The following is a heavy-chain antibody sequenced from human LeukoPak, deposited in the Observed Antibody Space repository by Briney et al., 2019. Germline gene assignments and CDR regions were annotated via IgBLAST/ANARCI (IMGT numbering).Heavy chain of an antibody. CDR2: IYYSGST. D-gene: IGHD2-21*02. CDR3: AREAYCGGDCYPPGAFDI. J-gene: IGHJ3*02. V-gene: IGHV4-59*01. Sequence: KPSETLSLTCTVSGGSISSYYWSWIRQPPGKGLEWIGYIYYSGSTNYNPSLKSRVTISVDTSKNQFSLKLSSVTAADTAVYYCAREAYCGGDCYPPGAFDIWGQGTMVTVSS. CDR1: GGSISSYY.